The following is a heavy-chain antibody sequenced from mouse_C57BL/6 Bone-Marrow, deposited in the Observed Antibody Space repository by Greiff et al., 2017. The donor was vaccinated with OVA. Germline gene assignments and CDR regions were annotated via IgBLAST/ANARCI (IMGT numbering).Heavy chain of an antibody. V-gene: IGHV5-12*01. Sequence: DVMLVESGGGLVQPGGSLKLSCAASGFTFSDYYMYWVRQTPEKRLEWVAYISNGGGSTYYPDTVKGRFTISRDNAKNTLYLQMSRLKSEDTAMYYCARLSYYGSSYDWYFDVWGTGTTVTVSS. CDR1: GFTFSDYY. J-gene: IGHJ1*03. CDR3: ARLSYYGSSYDWYFDV. CDR2: ISNGGGST. D-gene: IGHD1-1*01.